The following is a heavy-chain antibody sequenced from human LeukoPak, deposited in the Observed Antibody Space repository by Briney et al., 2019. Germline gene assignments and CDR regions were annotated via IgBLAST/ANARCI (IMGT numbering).Heavy chain of an antibody. J-gene: IGHJ6*03. CDR1: GFTFSSYS. CDR3: ARTGYSSSSGWAYYYYYYMDV. Sequence: PGGSLRLSCAASGFTFSSYSMNWVRQAPGKGLEWASYISSSSSTIYCADSVKGRFTISRDNAKNSLYLQMNSLRDEDTAVYYCARTGYSSSSGWAYYYYYYMDVWGKGTTVTVSS. D-gene: IGHD6-6*01. V-gene: IGHV3-48*02. CDR2: ISSSSSTI.